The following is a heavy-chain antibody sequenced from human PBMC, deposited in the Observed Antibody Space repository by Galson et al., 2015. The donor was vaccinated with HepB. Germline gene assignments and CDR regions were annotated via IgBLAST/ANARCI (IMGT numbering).Heavy chain of an antibody. J-gene: IGHJ4*02. CDR1: GYTFTSYG. D-gene: IGHD3-3*01. CDR3: ARGNYDFWSGYLGIDY. Sequence: SVKVSCKASGYTFTSYGISWVRQAPGQGLEWMGWISAYNGNTNYAQKLQGRVTMTTDTSTSTAYMELRSLRSDDTAVYYCARGNYDFWSGYLGIDYWGQGTLVTVSS. V-gene: IGHV1-18*01. CDR2: ISAYNGNT.